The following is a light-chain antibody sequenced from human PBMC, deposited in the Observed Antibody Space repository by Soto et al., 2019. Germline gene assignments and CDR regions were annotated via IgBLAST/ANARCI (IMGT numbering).Light chain of an antibody. CDR1: PSVSSNY. CDR2: GAS. J-gene: IGKJ1*01. V-gene: IGKV3-20*01. Sequence: ESVLTQSPGTLSLSPGERATLSCRASPSVSSNYLAWYQQKPGQAPRLLIYGASTRATGIPDRFSGSVSGTDFTLTISRLEPEDSAVYYGQQYGSSPTWTFGQGTKVDIK. CDR3: QQYGSSPTWT.